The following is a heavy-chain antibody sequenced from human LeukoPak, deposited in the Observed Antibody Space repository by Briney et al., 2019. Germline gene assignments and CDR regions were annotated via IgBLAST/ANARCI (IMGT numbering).Heavy chain of an antibody. CDR3: AKDMVDYGDYYYFDC. V-gene: IGHV3-33*06. D-gene: IGHD4-17*01. J-gene: IGHJ4*02. CDR1: GFTFSSYG. Sequence: GGSLRLSCAASGFTFSSYGMHWVRQAPGKGLEWVAVIWYDGSNKYYADSVKGRFTISRDNSKNTLYLQMNSLRAEDTAVYYCAKDMVDYGDYYYFDCWGQGTLVTVSS. CDR2: IWYDGSNK.